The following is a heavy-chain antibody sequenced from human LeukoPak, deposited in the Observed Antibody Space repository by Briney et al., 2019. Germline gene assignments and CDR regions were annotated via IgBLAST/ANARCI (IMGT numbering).Heavy chain of an antibody. CDR1: GGSFSGYY. J-gene: IGHJ4*02. V-gene: IGHV4-34*01. CDR3: ARDHCSSTSCYDFNFDY. D-gene: IGHD2-2*01. Sequence: PSETLSLTCAVYGGSFSGYYWSWIRQPPGKGLEWIGEINHSGSTNYNPSLKSRVTISVDTSKNQFSLKLSSVTAADTAVYYCARDHCSSTSCYDFNFDYWGQGTLVTVSS. CDR2: INHSGST.